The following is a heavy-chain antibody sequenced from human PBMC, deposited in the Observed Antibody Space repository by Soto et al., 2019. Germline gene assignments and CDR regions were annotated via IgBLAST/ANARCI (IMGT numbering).Heavy chain of an antibody. V-gene: IGHV3-33*01. D-gene: IGHD3-10*01. CDR2: IWYDGSNK. J-gene: IGHJ6*02. CDR3: ARDHMGRQYYYYGMDV. Sequence: GGSLRLSCAASGFTFSSYGMHWVRQAPGKGLEWVAVIWYDGSNKYYADSVKGRFTISRDNSKNTLYLQMNSLRAEDTAVYYCARDHMGRQYYYYGMDVWGQGTTVTVSS. CDR1: GFTFSSYG.